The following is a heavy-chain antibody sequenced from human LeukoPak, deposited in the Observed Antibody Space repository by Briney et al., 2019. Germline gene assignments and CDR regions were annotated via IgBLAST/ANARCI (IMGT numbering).Heavy chain of an antibody. D-gene: IGHD2-2*01. CDR2: INPNSGGT. CDR1: GYTFTGYY. CDR3: ARGRCSSTSCYDRYYYGMDV. Sequence: ASVKVSCKASGYTFTGYYMHWVRQASGQGLEWMGWINPNSGGTNYAQKFQGWVTMTRDTSISTAYMELSRLRSDDTAVYYCARGRCSSTSCYDRYYYGMDVWGQGTTVTVSS. J-gene: IGHJ6*02. V-gene: IGHV1-2*04.